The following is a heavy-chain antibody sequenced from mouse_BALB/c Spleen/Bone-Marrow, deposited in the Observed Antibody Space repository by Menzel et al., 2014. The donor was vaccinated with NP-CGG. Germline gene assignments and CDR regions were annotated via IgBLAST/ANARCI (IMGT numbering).Heavy chain of an antibody. Sequence: VQGVESGAELVRPGTSVKVSCKASGYAFTNYWIGWVKQRPGQGLEWIGVINPGSGGSNYNEKFKGKATLTADKSSSTAYMQLSSLTSDDSAVYFCVREMTRYAMDYWGQGTSVTVSS. CDR3: VREMTRYAMDY. CDR2: INPGSGGS. J-gene: IGHJ4*01. V-gene: IGHV1-54*01. CDR1: GYAFTNYW.